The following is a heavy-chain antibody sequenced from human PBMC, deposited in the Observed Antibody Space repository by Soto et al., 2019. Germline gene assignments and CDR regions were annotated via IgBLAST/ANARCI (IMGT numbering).Heavy chain of an antibody. Sequence: QVQLVQSGAEVKKPRASVKVSCKASGYTFTSYGISWVRQAPGQGLEWMGWISAYNGNTNYAQKLQGRVTMTTDTSTSTAYMELRSLRSDDTAVYYCARDRGSPLWNGGSGGFDYWGQGTLVTVSS. CDR2: ISAYNGNT. CDR1: GYTFTSYG. CDR3: ARDRGSPLWNGGSGGFDY. D-gene: IGHD2-15*01. V-gene: IGHV1-18*01. J-gene: IGHJ4*02.